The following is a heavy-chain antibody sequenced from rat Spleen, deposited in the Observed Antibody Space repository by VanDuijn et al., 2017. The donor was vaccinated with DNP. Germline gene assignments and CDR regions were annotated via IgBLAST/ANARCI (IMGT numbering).Heavy chain of an antibody. J-gene: IGHJ2*01. D-gene: IGHD1-1*01. CDR3: TRTSYYSATGDY. V-gene: IGHV2-63*01. CDR1: GFSLTSYN. Sequence: QVQLKESGPGLVQPSQTLSLTCTVSGFSLTSYNVHWVRQPPGKGLEWRGRMRYNGDTSYNSALKSRLSISRDTSKNQVFLKMNSLHTEDTGTYYGTRTSYYSATGDYWDQGVMVRVSS. CDR2: MRYNGDT.